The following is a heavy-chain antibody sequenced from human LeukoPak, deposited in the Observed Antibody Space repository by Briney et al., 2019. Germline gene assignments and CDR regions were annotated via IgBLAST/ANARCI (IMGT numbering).Heavy chain of an antibody. CDR1: GYTFTGYY. CDR2: INPNSGGT. V-gene: IGHV1-2*02. D-gene: IGHD2-2*01. CDR3: AREWYQLLTGYYMDV. Sequence: ASVKVSCKASGYTFTGYYMHWVRQAPGQGLEWMGWINPNSGGTNYAQKFQGRVTMIRDTSISTAYMELSRLRSDDTAVYYCAREWYQLLTGYYMDVWGKGTTVTVSS. J-gene: IGHJ6*03.